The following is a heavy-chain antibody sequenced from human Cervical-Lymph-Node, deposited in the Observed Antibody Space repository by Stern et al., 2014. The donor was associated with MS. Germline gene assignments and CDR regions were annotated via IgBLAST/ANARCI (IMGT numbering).Heavy chain of an antibody. J-gene: IGHJ4*02. Sequence: VQLVESGGGVVQPGRSLRLSCEASGFRFSSYGIHWVRQAPGKGLEWVAVISYDGSNTHYGGSVKGRFTISRDNSKNMLFLPMNSLSAEDPAVYYCVTGRGSMSGQPAFDYWGQGALVTVTS. CDR1: GFRFSSYG. V-gene: IGHV3-30*03. CDR2: ISYDGSNT. D-gene: IGHD5-12*01. CDR3: VTGRGSMSGQPAFDY.